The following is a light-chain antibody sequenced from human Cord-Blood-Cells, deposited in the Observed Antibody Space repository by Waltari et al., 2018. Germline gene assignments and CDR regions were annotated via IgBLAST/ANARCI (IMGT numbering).Light chain of an antibody. J-gene: IGKJ2*01. Sequence: DIQMTQSPSSLSASVGDRVTITCRASQSISSYLNWYQQKPGKAPKLLIYAASSLQSGVPSRFSGGGSGTDLTLTISSLQPEDFATYYCQQSYSTPPYTFGQGTKLEIK. V-gene: IGKV1-39*01. CDR1: QSISSY. CDR3: QQSYSTPPYT. CDR2: AAS.